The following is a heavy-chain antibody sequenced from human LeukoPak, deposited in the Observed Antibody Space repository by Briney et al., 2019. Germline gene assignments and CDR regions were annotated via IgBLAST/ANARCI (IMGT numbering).Heavy chain of an antibody. J-gene: IGHJ4*02. CDR3: AREEHDFWSGSQYYFDY. V-gene: IGHV3-23*01. D-gene: IGHD3-3*01. CDR1: GFTFSSYA. CDR2: ISGSSGST. Sequence: PGGSLRLSRAASGFTFSSYAMSWVRQAPGKGLEWVSAISGSSGSTYYADSVKGRFTISRDNSKNTLYLQMNSLRAEDTAVYYCAREEHDFWSGSQYYFDYWGQGTLVTVSS.